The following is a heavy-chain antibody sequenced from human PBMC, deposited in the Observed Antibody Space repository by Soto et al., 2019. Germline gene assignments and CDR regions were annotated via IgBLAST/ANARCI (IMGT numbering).Heavy chain of an antibody. CDR3: ARIYSGTYRLDV. CDR1: GYTFTSHW. D-gene: IGHD5-12*01. V-gene: IGHV5-51*01. J-gene: IGHJ6*02. Sequence: GESLKISCNGSGYTFTSHWIAWVRQMPGKGLEWMGIMYPGEYDTRYSPSFQGQVTISADKSISTAYLQWSSLKASDTAMYYCARIYSGTYRLDVWGQGTRVTVYS. CDR2: MYPGEYDT.